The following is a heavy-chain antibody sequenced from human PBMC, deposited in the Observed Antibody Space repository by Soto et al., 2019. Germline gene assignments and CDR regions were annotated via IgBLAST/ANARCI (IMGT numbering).Heavy chain of an antibody. CDR2: ITNTGITT. V-gene: IGHV3-23*01. Sequence: PVGSLRLSCAASGFDFGTHALTWVRQAPGKGLEWLSSITNTGITTHYADSVKGRFTISRENSRNTLHLQLNNLRVDDTAVYYCAKGFDYGDTKHIDHWGQGTLVTVSS. CDR3: AKGFDYGDTKHIDH. J-gene: IGHJ4*02. D-gene: IGHD4-17*01. CDR1: GFDFGTHA.